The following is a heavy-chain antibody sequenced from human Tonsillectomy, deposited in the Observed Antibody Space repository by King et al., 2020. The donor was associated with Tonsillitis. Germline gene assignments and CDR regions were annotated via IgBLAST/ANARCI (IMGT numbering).Heavy chain of an antibody. D-gene: IGHD3-22*01. V-gene: IGHV3-23*04. CDR3: ANDVTYYYDNRGHRHFDS. J-gene: IGHJ4*02. Sequence: VQLVESGGDLVQPGGSLRISCAVSGFTFSNWAMSWVRQAPGKGLQWVSGISGSGVTTLYAESVKGRFTISRDNSENTLYLQMSSLRAEDTAVYYCANDVTYYYDNRGHRHFDSWGQGTLVTVSS. CDR2: ISGSGVTT. CDR1: GFTFSNWA.